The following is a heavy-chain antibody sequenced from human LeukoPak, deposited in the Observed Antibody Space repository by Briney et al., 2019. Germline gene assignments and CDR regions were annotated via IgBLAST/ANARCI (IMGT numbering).Heavy chain of an antibody. Sequence: ASVKVSFKASGYTFTVYYMHWVRQAPGQGLEWMGWINPNSGGINYAQKFQGRVTMTRDTSISTAYMELSRLRSDDTAVYYCARALYYGDFTYYYYGMDVWGQGTTVTVSS. CDR2: INPNSGGI. J-gene: IGHJ6*02. CDR1: GYTFTVYY. D-gene: IGHD4-17*01. V-gene: IGHV1-2*02. CDR3: ARALYYGDFTYYYYGMDV.